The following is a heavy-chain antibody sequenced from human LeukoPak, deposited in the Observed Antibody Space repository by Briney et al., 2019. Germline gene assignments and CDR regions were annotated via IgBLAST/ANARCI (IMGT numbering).Heavy chain of an antibody. J-gene: IGHJ5*02. CDR1: AFTFSSYE. CDR2: ISSSGSNI. Sequence: GGSLRLSCAASAFTFSSYEMNWIRQAPGKGLEWVSYISSSGSNIYYADSVKGRFTISRDNGKNSLYLQMNNLRIESTAVYYCARAPTKFRRDWFDPWGQGTLVTVSS. CDR3: ARAPTKFRRDWFDP. V-gene: IGHV3-48*03. D-gene: IGHD3-9*01.